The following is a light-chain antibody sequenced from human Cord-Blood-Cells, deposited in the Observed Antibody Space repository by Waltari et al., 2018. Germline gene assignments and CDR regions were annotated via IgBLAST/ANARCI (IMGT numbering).Light chain of an antibody. CDR3: QSADSSGTYVV. CDR2: KDS. CDR1: ALPKQY. V-gene: IGLV3-25*03. J-gene: IGLJ2*01. Sequence: SYELTQPPSVSVSPGQTARITCSGDALPKQYAYWYQQKPGQAPVLVLSKDSQRPSGIPEGFSGARSGTTVTLTISGVQAEDEADYYCQSADSSGTYVVFGGGTKLTVL.